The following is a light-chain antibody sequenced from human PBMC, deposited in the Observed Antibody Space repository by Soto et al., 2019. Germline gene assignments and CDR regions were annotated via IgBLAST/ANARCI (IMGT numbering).Light chain of an antibody. CDR2: DAS. CDR3: QQYNSYSRT. Sequence: DIQMTQSPSTLSASVGDRVTITCRASQSVSSWLAWYQQKPGKAPKFLIYDASSLESGVPSRFSGSGSGTEFTLTISSLQPDDFATYYCQQYNSYSRTFGQGTKAEIK. CDR1: QSVSSW. J-gene: IGKJ1*01. V-gene: IGKV1-5*01.